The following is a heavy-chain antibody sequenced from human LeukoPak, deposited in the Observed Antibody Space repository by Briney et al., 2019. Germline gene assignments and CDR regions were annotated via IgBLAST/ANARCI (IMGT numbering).Heavy chain of an antibody. CDR2: IYYSGST. J-gene: IGHJ4*02. Sequence: PSETLSLTCTVSGGSISSGGYYWSWIRQHPGKGLEWIGYIYYSGSTYYNPSLKSRVTISVDTSKNQFSLKLSSVTAADTAVYYCARVWFGSPGYCFDYWGQGTLVTVSS. CDR1: GGSISSGGYY. V-gene: IGHV4-31*03. D-gene: IGHD3-10*01. CDR3: ARVWFGSPGYCFDY.